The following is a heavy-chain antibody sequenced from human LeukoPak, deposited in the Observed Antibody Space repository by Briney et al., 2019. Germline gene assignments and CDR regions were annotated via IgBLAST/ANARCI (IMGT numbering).Heavy chain of an antibody. J-gene: IGHJ3*01. CDR1: EFTFSTYE. Sequence: GGSLRLSCEASEFTFSTYEMNWVRQAPGKGLEWIAYIMGGGRVIYYKDSVKGRFIISRDNAKKSLFLQMNSLRVEDTAVYYCWGTDKTGPETFDVWDLGTMVTVSS. D-gene: IGHD3-16*01. CDR2: IMGGGRVI. CDR3: WGTDKTGPETFDV. V-gene: IGHV3-48*03.